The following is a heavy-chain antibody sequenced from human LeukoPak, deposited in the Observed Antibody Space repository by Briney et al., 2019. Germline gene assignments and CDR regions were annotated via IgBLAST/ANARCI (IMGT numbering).Heavy chain of an antibody. CDR1: GYTFTSYG. J-gene: IGHJ4*02. CDR3: ARELYYDILTGYYNYFDY. V-gene: IGHV1-18*01. D-gene: IGHD3-9*01. CDR2: ISAYNGNT. Sequence: ASVKVSCKASGYTFTSYGISWVRQAPGQGLEWMGWISAYNGNTNYAQKLQGRVTMTTATSTSTAYMELRSLRSDDTAVYYCARELYYDILTGYYNYFDYWGQGTLVTVSS.